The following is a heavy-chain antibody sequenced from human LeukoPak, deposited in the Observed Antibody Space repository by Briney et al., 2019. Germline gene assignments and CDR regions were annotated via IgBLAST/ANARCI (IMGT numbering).Heavy chain of an antibody. CDR2: IYGSGYT. Sequence: PSETLSLTCTVSGGSISGWYWSWIRQPPGKGLEWIGYIYGSGYTNYNPSLKSRVTISVDTSKNQFSLKLSSVTAADTAVYYCARNLYDSSGSMGIYTFDYWGQGTLVIVSS. V-gene: IGHV4-59*01. CDR3: ARNLYDSSGSMGIYTFDY. J-gene: IGHJ4*02. D-gene: IGHD3-22*01. CDR1: GGSISGWY.